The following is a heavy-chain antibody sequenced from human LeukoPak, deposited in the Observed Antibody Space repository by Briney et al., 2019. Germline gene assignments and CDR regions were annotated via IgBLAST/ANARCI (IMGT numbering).Heavy chain of an antibody. CDR3: ARDSYAPFDY. Sequence: PGGSLRLSCAASGFTFSTYSMDWVRQAPGKGLEWVSSISSGSYIYYADSVKGRFTISRDNAKNSLYLQTNSLRAADTAVYYCARDSYAPFDYWGQGTLVTVSS. J-gene: IGHJ4*02. CDR2: ISSGSYI. D-gene: IGHD1-26*01. V-gene: IGHV3-21*01. CDR1: GFTFSTYS.